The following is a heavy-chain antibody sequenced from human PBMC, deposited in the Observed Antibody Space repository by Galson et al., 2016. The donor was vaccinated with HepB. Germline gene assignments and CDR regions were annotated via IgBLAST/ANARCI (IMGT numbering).Heavy chain of an antibody. CDR3: AKDIQSDFWSGFEPDYYYGMDV. J-gene: IGHJ6*02. V-gene: IGHV3-30*18. CDR1: GFTFSRHG. CDR2: ISYDGSIK. Sequence: SLRLSCAASGFTFSRHGMHWVRQAPGKGLEWVAVISYDGSIKYYVDSVKGRFTISRDNSKNTLYLQMNTLRVEDTAVYYCAKDIQSDFWSGFEPDYYYGMDVWGQGTTATVSS. D-gene: IGHD3-3*01.